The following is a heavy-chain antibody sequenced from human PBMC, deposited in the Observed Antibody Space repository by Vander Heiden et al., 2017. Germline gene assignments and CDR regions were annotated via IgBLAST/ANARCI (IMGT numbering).Heavy chain of an antibody. D-gene: IGHD4-17*01. CDR1: GFTFSSYA. J-gene: IGHJ4*02. Sequence: EVQLLESGGGLVQPGGSLRLSCAASGFTFSSYAMSWVRQAPGKGLEWVSAISGSGGSTFYADSVKGRFTISRDNSKNTLYLQMNSLRAEDTAVYSCAKASSYGDYDLRVDFDYWGQGTLVTVSS. CDR2: ISGSGGST. V-gene: IGHV3-23*01. CDR3: AKASSYGDYDLRVDFDY.